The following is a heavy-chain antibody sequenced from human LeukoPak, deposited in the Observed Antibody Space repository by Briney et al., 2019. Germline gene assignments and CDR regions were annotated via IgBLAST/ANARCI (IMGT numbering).Heavy chain of an antibody. V-gene: IGHV7-4-1*02. Sequence: ASVKVSCKDSGYTFTSYAMNWVRQAPGQELEWMGWINTNTGNPTYAQGFTGRFVFSLDTSVSTAYLQISSLKAEDTAVYYCARDDRIVGATFYYWGQGTLVTVSS. J-gene: IGHJ4*02. D-gene: IGHD1-26*01. CDR3: ARDDRIVGATFYY. CDR2: INTNTGNP. CDR1: GYTFTSYA.